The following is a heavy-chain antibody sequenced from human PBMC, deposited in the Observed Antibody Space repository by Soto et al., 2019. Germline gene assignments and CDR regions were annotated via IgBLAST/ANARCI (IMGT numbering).Heavy chain of an antibody. J-gene: IGHJ6*02. CDR3: ARLGTRRDGYNLLDV. CDR1: GYNFPDCW. CDR2: SYPGDSDT. D-gene: IGHD5-12*01. V-gene: IGHV5-51*01. Sequence: PVASLTVSRKGLGYNFPDCWIAWVRQMPGKGLEYMGISYPGDSDTRYSPTFQGQVTISADKSIRTAYLQWNSLKALDIAMYYCARLGTRRDGYNLLDVWGQGTTVTVSS.